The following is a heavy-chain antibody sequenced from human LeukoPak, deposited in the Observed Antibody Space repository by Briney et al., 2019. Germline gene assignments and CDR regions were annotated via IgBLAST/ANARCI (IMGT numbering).Heavy chain of an antibody. J-gene: IGHJ4*02. CDR3: AGGSKRWLQTLYC. CDR2: IYTSGST. CDR1: GGSISRYY. Sequence: SEALSLTCTVSGGSISRYYWSWIPQPAGKGLEWIGSIYTSGSTNYHPSLKSRVTMSVDTSNTQFSLKLSSVTAAHTAVYYCAGGSKRWLQTLYCWGERTLVTVSS. D-gene: IGHD5-24*01. V-gene: IGHV4-4*07.